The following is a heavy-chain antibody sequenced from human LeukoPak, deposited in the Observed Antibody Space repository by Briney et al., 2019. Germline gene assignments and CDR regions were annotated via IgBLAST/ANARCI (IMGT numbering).Heavy chain of an antibody. V-gene: IGHV3-33*01. Sequence: GRSLRLSCAASGFTFSSYGMHWVRQAPGKGVEWVAVIWYDGSNKYYADSVKGRFTISRDNSKNTLYLQMNSLRAEDTAVYYCARRTGAYGMDVWGQGTTVTVSS. CDR3: ARRTGAYGMDV. D-gene: IGHD4/OR15-4a*01. CDR1: GFTFSSYG. CDR2: IWYDGSNK. J-gene: IGHJ6*02.